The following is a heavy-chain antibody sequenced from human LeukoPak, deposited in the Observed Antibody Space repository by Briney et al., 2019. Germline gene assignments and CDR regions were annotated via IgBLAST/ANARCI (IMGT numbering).Heavy chain of an antibody. Sequence: GGSLRLSCAASGFTLSSYGMHWVRQAPGKGLEWVAVIWYDGSNKYYADSVKGRFTISRDNSKNTLYLQMNSLRAEDTAVYYCARDPSPYYDSSGYKNFDYWGQGTLVTVSS. CDR2: IWYDGSNK. V-gene: IGHV3-33*01. D-gene: IGHD3-22*01. CDR1: GFTLSSYG. CDR3: ARDPSPYYDSSGYKNFDY. J-gene: IGHJ4*02.